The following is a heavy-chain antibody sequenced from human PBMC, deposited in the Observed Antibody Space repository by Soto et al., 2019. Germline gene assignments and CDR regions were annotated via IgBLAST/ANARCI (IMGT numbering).Heavy chain of an antibody. D-gene: IGHD5-12*01. CDR2: MKNKADDGTT. V-gene: IGHV3-15*07. Sequence: GGSLRLSCAASGFTLSNAWMNWVRQAPGKGLEWVGRMKNKADDGTTDYSAAVKGRFTISRDDSKNMLYLQMNSLKTEDTAVYYCTTDVQFFTVTSIKLFGDALDIWGQGTMVTVSS. CDR3: TTDVQFFTVTSIKLFGDALDI. J-gene: IGHJ3*02. CDR1: GFTLSNAW.